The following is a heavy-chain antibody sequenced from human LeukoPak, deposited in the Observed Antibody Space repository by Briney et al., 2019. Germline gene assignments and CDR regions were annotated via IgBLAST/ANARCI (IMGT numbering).Heavy chain of an antibody. D-gene: IGHD2-2*01. V-gene: IGHV3-64*01. Sequence: GGSLRLSCVASGFTFSDYAMHWVRQAPGKGLEYLSVISSNGGNTYYANSVKGRFTISRDNAKNSLYLQMNSLRAEDTAVYYCARYLYYYYYYMDVWGKGTTVTVSS. CDR3: ARYLYYYYYYMDV. CDR2: ISSNGGNT. CDR1: GFTFSDYA. J-gene: IGHJ6*03.